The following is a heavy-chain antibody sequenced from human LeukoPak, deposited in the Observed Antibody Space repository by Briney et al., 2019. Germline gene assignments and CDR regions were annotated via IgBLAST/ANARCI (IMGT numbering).Heavy chain of an antibody. J-gene: IGHJ4*02. CDR2: INHSGST. Sequence: YWIGWIRQPPGKGLEWIGEINHSGSTNYNPSLKSRVTISVDTSKNQFSLKLSSVTAADTAVYYCARGVQDYYDSSGYFDYWGQGTLVTVSS. CDR1: Y. CDR3: ARGVQDYYDSSGYFDY. V-gene: IGHV4-34*01. D-gene: IGHD3-22*01.